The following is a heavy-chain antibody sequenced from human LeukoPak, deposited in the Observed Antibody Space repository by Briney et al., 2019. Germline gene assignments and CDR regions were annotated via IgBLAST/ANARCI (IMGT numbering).Heavy chain of an antibody. J-gene: IGHJ4*02. V-gene: IGHV4-38-2*01. Sequence: PSETLSLTCAVSGYSISSGYYWGWIRQPPGKGLEWIGTIYHNGNTYYNPSLKSRVTISVDTSKNQFSLKLSSVTAADTAVYYRARVRYNYGDSDYWGQGTLVTVSS. D-gene: IGHD5-18*01. CDR2: IYHNGNT. CDR3: ARVRYNYGDSDY. CDR1: GYSISSGYY.